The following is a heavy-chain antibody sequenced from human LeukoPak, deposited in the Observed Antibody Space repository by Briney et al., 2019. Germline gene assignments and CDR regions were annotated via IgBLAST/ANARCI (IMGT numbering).Heavy chain of an antibody. D-gene: IGHD3-16*01. V-gene: IGHV4-30-2*01. CDR3: ARGDRGWYFDL. Sequence: SETLSLTCAVSGGSISSGGYSWSWIRQPPGKDLEWIGYIYHSGSTYYNPSLKSRVTISVDRSKNQFSLKLSSVTAADTAVYYCARGDRGWYFDLWGRGTLVTVSS. CDR1: GGSISSGGYS. J-gene: IGHJ2*01. CDR2: IYHSGST.